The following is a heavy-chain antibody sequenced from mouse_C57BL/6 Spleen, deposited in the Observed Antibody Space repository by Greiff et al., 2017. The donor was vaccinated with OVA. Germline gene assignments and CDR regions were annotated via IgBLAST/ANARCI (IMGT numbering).Heavy chain of an antibody. CDR1: GFTFSDYG. Sequence: EVKLMESGGGLVKPGGSLKLSCAASGFTFSDYGMHWVRQAPEKGLEWVAYISSGSSTIYYADTVKGRFTISRDNAKNTLFLQMTSLRSEDTAMYYCARHYYGRVDYWGQGTTLTVSS. CDR3: ARHYYGRVDY. J-gene: IGHJ2*01. V-gene: IGHV5-17*01. CDR2: ISSGSSTI. D-gene: IGHD1-1*01.